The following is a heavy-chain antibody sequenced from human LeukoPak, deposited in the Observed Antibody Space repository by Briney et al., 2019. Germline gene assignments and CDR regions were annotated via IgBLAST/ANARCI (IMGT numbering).Heavy chain of an antibody. CDR1: GYTFTSYD. Sequence: ASVKVSCKASGYTFTSYDINWVRQATGQGLEWMGWMNPNSGNTGYAQKFQGRVTMTTDTSTSTAYMELRSLRSDDTAVYYCARDHCSSTSCYTLFDYWGQGTLVTVSS. CDR3: ARDHCSSTSCYTLFDY. CDR2: MNPNSGNT. D-gene: IGHD2-2*02. J-gene: IGHJ4*02. V-gene: IGHV1-8*01.